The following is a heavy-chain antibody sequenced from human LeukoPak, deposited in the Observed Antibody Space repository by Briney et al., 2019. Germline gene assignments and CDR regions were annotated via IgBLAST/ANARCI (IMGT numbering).Heavy chain of an antibody. CDR1: GYTFTSYA. V-gene: IGHV1-3*03. CDR3: ARDGWPGLAAAGWFDP. J-gene: IGHJ5*02. Sequence: ASVKVSCKASGYTFTSYAMHWVRQAPGQRLEWMGWINAGNGNTKYSQEFQGRVTITRDTSASTAYMELSSLRSEDMAVYYCARDGWPGLAAAGWFDPWGQGTLVTVSS. D-gene: IGHD6-13*01. CDR2: INAGNGNT.